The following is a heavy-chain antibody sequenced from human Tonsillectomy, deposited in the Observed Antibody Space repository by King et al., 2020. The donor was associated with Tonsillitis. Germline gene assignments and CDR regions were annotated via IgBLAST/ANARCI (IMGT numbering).Heavy chain of an antibody. CDR1: GGTFSSYA. V-gene: IGHV1-69*12. D-gene: IGHD3-9*01. CDR3: ARGRTYYDILTGYKYYFDY. J-gene: IGHJ4*02. Sequence: QLVQSGAEVKKPGSSVKVSCKASGGTFSSYAISWVRQAPGQGLEWMGGIIPIFGTANYAQKFQGRVTITADESTSTAYMELSSLRSEDTAVYYCARGRTYYDILTGYKYYFDYWGQGTLVTVSS. CDR2: IIPIFGTA.